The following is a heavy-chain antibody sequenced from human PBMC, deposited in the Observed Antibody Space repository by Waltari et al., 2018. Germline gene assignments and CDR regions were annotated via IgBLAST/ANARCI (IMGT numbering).Heavy chain of an antibody. CDR3: ARWAPSHCSSGTCSEYYFDS. J-gene: IGHJ4*02. Sequence: QVQLQQWGAGLLKPSETLSLTCTVYDWSLRGYFWSWFRQPPGKGLEWIGEISHGGSTNYNPSLKSRVTISVDTSKDQFSLKVNSMTAADTAVYYCARWAPSHCSSGTCSEYYFDSWGQGTLVTVSS. D-gene: IGHD6-19*01. CDR2: ISHGGST. V-gene: IGHV4-34*01. CDR1: DWSLRGYF.